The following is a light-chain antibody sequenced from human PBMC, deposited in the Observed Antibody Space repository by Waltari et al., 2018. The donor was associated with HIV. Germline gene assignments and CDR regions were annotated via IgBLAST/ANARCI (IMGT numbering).Light chain of an antibody. CDR3: QSYDSSLSGVV. CDR2: GNS. V-gene: IGLV1-40*01. J-gene: IGLJ2*01. Sequence: QSVLTQPPSVSGAPGQRVTISCTGSSLNIGAGYDVHWYQQLPGTAPKLLIYGNSNRPSGVPDRFSGSKSGTSASLAITGLQAEDEADYYCQSYDSSLSGVVFGGGTKLTVL. CDR1: SLNIGAGYD.